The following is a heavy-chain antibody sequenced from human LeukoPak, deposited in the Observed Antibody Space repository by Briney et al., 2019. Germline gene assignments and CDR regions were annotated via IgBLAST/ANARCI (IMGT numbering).Heavy chain of an antibody. CDR3: ARDKAAIHNYMDV. Sequence: GGSLRLSFAASGFTFSDYSMSWIRQAPGKGLEWVSHISGSSNMIYYGESGGGRFTVSRDNAKNSVYLQMNSLRAEDTGVYYCARDKAAIHNYMDVWGKGTTVTVSS. CDR1: GFTFSDYS. V-gene: IGHV3-11*04. D-gene: IGHD6-13*01. CDR2: ISGSSNMI. J-gene: IGHJ6*03.